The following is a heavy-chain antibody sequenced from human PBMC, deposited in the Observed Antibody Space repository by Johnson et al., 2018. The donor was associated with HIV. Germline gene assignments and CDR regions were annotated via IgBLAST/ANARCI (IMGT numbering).Heavy chain of an antibody. D-gene: IGHD1-26*01. CDR1: GFTFSSYA. CDR3: ARLEELLRAFDI. CDR2: ISYDGSNK. V-gene: IGHV3-30-3*01. Sequence: VKPGRSLRLSCAASGFTFSSYAMHWVRQAPGKGLEWVAVISYDGSNKYYADSVKGRFTISRDNSKNTLYLQMNSLRAEDTAVYYCARLEELLRAFDIWGQGTMVTVSS. J-gene: IGHJ3*02.